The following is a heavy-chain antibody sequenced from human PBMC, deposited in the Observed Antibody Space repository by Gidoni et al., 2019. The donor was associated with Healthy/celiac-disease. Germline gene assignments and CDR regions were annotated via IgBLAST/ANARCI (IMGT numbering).Heavy chain of an antibody. CDR1: GGTSSGYY. V-gene: IGHV4-34*08. Sequence: VHPQKWGAGLLKPPETLSPTCVAYGGTSSGYYWSWIRQPPGKGLEWIGEISHSESTTYNPSLKSRVTMSVVTSKRQFSLNLCSVTAADAAVYYCARCGCSINYCCGMDVWGQGTTVTVSS. CDR3: ARCGCSINYCCGMDV. D-gene: IGHD6-13*01. J-gene: IGHJ6*02. CDR2: ISHSEST.